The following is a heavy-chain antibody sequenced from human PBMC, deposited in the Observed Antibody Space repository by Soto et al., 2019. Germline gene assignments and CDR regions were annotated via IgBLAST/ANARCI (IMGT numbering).Heavy chain of an antibody. Sequence: GGSLRLSCSASGFHFGAYATSWVRQPPGKGLEWVGFIRRKAYGGTTDYAASVKGRFTISRDDSKSIAYLQMNSLKIEDTAVYYCTRSRDIDFDSWGQGTLVTVSS. D-gene: IGHD3-10*01. CDR2: IRRKAYGGTT. CDR3: TRSRDIDFDS. J-gene: IGHJ4*02. CDR1: GFHFGAYA. V-gene: IGHV3-49*04.